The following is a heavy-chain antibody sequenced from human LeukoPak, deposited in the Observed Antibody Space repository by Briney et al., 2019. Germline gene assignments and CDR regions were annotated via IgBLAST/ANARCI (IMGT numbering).Heavy chain of an antibody. CDR3: AIAWDDAFDI. D-gene: IGHD1-26*01. Sequence: GRSLRLSCAASGFTFSSYAMHWVRQAPGKGLEWVAVISYDGSNKYYADSVKGRFTISRDNSKNTLYLQMNSLRAEDTAVYYCAIAWDDAFDIWGQGTMVTVSS. V-gene: IGHV3-30*01. CDR2: ISYDGSNK. J-gene: IGHJ3*02. CDR1: GFTFSSYA.